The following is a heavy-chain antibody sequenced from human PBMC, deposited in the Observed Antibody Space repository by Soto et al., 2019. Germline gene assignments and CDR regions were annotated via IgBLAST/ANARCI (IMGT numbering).Heavy chain of an antibody. CDR2: ISYDGSNK. V-gene: IGHV3-30-3*01. J-gene: IGHJ4*02. CDR1: GFTFRSYA. D-gene: IGHD3-22*01. CDR3: VRSMIIVVRLIGLDY. Sequence: QVQLVESGGGVVQPGGSLRLSCGASGFTFRSYAMHWVRQTPGKGLEWVAVISYDGSNKHYADSVKGRFSISRDNAKNMLYLQMASLSREDTAVYYCVRSMIIVVRLIGLDYWGQGTLVTVSS.